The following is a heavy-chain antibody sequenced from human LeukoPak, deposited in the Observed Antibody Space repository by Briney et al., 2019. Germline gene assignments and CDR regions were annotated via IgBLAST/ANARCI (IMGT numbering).Heavy chain of an antibody. CDR1: GYSFATYW. CDR2: IYPGDSDT. Sequence: GESLKISCKGSGYSFATYWIGWVRQMPGKGLEWMGIIYPGDSDTRYSPSFQGQVTISADKSISTAYLQWSSLKASDTAVYYCARRSTLRYCSSTSCNFFDYWGQGTLVTVSS. V-gene: IGHV5-51*01. J-gene: IGHJ4*02. D-gene: IGHD2-2*01. CDR3: ARRSTLRYCSSTSCNFFDY.